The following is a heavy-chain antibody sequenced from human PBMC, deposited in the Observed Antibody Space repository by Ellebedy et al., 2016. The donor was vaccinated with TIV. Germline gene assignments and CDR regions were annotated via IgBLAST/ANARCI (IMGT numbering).Heavy chain of an antibody. D-gene: IGHD4-23*01. CDR2: IDAGNGNS. V-gene: IGHV1-3*01. CDR1: GYTFTYYG. Sequence: ASVKVSCXASGYTFTYYGISWVRQAPGQGLEWMGWIDAGNGNSKYSQKFQGRVTITRDTSASTAYMELSSLRSEDTAVYYCARVWIHASSGNIYWGQGTLVTVSS. J-gene: IGHJ4*02. CDR3: ARVWIHASSGNIY.